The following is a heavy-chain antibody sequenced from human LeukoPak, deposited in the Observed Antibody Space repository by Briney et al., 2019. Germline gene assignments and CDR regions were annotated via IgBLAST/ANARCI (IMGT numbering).Heavy chain of an antibody. V-gene: IGHV4-59*01. CDR1: GGSISSYY. CDR2: IYYSGST. Sequence: SETLSLTCTVSGGSISSYYWSWIRQPPGKGLEWIGFIYYSGSTNYNPSLKSRVTISVDTSKNQFSLKLSSVTAADTAVYYCARENSEQQLPWFVWDVWGQGTTVTVS. D-gene: IGHD6-13*01. CDR3: ARENSEQQLPWFVWDV. J-gene: IGHJ6*02.